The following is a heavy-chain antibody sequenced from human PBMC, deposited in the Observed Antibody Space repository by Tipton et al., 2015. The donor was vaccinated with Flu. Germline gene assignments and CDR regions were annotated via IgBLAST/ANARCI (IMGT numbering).Heavy chain of an antibody. CDR3: ARESPDEGLFIVGATQGKFDY. CDR2: IYYSGST. J-gene: IGHJ4*02. Sequence: LRLSCTVSGGSISSSSYYWGWIRQPPGKGLEWIGSIYYSGSTYYNPSLKSRVTISVDTSKNQFSLKLSSVTAADTAVYYCARESPDEGLFIVGATQGKFDYWGQGTLVTVSS. CDR1: GGSISSSSYY. D-gene: IGHD1-26*01. V-gene: IGHV4-39*07.